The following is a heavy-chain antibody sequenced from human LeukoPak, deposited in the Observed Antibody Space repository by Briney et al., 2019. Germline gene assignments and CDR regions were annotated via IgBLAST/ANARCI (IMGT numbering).Heavy chain of an antibody. CDR1: GGSISSYY. CDR2: IYYSGST. Sequence: ASETLSLTCTVSGGSISSYYWSWIRQPPGKGLEWIGYIYYSGSTNYNPSLKSRVTISVDTSKNQFSLKLISVTAADTAVYYCARLSYCGGDCYSFVDYWGQGTLVTVSS. V-gene: IGHV4-59*01. J-gene: IGHJ4*02. CDR3: ARLSYCGGDCYSFVDY. D-gene: IGHD2-21*02.